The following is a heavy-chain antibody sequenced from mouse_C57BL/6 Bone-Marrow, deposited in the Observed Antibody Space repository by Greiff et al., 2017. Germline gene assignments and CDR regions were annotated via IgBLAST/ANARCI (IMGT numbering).Heavy chain of an antibody. J-gene: IGHJ1*03. V-gene: IGHV1-55*01. Sequence: VQLKQPGAELVKPGASVKLSCKASCYTFTSYWITWVKQRPGQGLEWIGDIYPGSGSTNYNEKFTSKATLTVDTSSSTAYMQRSSLTSEDSAVYYCARPYYSNYWYFDVWGTGTTVTVSS. D-gene: IGHD2-5*01. CDR2: IYPGSGST. CDR3: ARPYYSNYWYFDV. CDR1: CYTFTSYW.